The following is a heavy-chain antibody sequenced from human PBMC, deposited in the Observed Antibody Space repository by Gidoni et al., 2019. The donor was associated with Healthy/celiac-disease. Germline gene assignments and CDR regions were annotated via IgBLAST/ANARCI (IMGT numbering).Heavy chain of an antibody. CDR1: GFTFGDYA. Sequence: EVQLVESGGGLVQPGRSLRLPCTDSGFTFGDYAMRWFRQAPGKGLEWVGFIRSKAYGGTTEYAASVKGRFTISRDDSKSIAYLQMNSLKTEDTAVYYCTRDYDILTGYYYYGMDVWGQGTTVTVSS. CDR3: TRDYDILTGYYYYGMDV. D-gene: IGHD3-9*01. V-gene: IGHV3-49*03. J-gene: IGHJ6*02. CDR2: IRSKAYGGTT.